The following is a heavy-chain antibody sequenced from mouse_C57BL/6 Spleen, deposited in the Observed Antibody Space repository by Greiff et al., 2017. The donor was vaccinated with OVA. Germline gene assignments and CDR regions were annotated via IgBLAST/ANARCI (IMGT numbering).Heavy chain of an antibody. CDR2: ISSGGSYT. V-gene: IGHV5-6*02. D-gene: IGHD2-3*01. J-gene: IGHJ2*01. CDR3: ARRGYSSSFDY. CDR1: GFTFSSYG. Sequence: EVKLVESGGDLVKPGGSLKLSCAASGFTFSSYGMSWVRQTPDKRLEWVATISSGGSYTYYPDSVKGRFTISRDNAKNTLYLQMSSLKSEDTAMYYCARRGYSSSFDYWGQGTTLTVSS.